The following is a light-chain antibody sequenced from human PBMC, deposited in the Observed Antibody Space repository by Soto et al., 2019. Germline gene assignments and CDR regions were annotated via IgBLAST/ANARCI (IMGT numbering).Light chain of an antibody. CDR3: KQAASFPIT. V-gene: IGKV1-12*01. J-gene: IGKJ5*01. CDR2: TAY. CDR1: QGVSTW. Sequence: DIQMTQSPSSVSASVGDRVTITCRASQGVSTWLAWYQQKPGKAPNLLIYTAYSLQSGVPSRFSGSGSGTDFTLTIKGLQPEDFATYYCKQAASFPITFGQGTRLEIK.